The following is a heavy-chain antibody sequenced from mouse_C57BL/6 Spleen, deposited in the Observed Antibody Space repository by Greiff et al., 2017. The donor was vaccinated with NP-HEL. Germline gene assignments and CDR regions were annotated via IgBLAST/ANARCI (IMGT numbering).Heavy chain of an antibody. J-gene: IGHJ1*03. V-gene: IGHV1-26*01. CDR3: ARRHYGNYDWYFDV. D-gene: IGHD2-1*01. CDR1: GYTFTDYY. Sequence: VQLQQSGPELVKPGASVKISCKASGYTFTDYYMNWVKQSHGKSLEWIGDINPNNGGTSYNQKFKGKATLTVDKSSSTAYMELRSLTSEDSAVYYCARRHYGNYDWYFDVWGTGTTVTVSS. CDR2: INPNNGGT.